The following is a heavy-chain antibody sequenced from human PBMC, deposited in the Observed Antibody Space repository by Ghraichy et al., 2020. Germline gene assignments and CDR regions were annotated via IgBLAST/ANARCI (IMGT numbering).Heavy chain of an antibody. CDR1: GGSFSGYY. V-gene: IGHV4-34*01. D-gene: IGHD3-22*01. CDR3: ARGRWLSH. Sequence: SETRALTCAVYGGSFSGYYWSWIRQPPGKGLEWIGEINHSGSTNYNPSLKSRVTISVDTSKNQFSLKLSSVTAADTAVYYCARGRWLSHWGQGTLVTVSS. CDR2: INHSGST. J-gene: IGHJ4*02.